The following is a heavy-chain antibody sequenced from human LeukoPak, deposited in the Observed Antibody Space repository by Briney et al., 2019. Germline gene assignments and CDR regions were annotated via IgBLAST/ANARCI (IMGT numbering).Heavy chain of an antibody. CDR1: GFTFSSYG. V-gene: IGHV3-33*01. Sequence: GGSLRLSCAASGFTFSSYGMHWVRQAPGKGLEWVAVIWYDGSNKYYADSVKGRFTISRDNSKNTLYLQMNSLRAGDTAVYYCARDGVAVAGTYNWFDPWGQGTLVTVSS. CDR3: ARDGVAVAGTYNWFDP. CDR2: IWYDGSNK. J-gene: IGHJ5*02. D-gene: IGHD6-19*01.